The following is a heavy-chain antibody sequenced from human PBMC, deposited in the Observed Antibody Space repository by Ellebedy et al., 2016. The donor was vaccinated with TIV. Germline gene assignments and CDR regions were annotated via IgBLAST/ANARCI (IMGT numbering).Heavy chain of an antibody. Sequence: GGSLRLXXAASGFIVSATYMSWVRQAPGKGLEWVSIIHPDDRTFYAGFARGRFSISRDKSKNTLYLQMNSLRADDTAVYYCARDSGFGVDTPYWGQGTPVTVSS. J-gene: IGHJ4*02. V-gene: IGHV3-53*01. CDR1: GFIVSATY. D-gene: IGHD3-3*01. CDR2: IHPDDRT. CDR3: ARDSGFGVDTPY.